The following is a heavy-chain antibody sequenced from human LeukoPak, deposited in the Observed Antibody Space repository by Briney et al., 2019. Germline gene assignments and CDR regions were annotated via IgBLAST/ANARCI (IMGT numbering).Heavy chain of an antibody. D-gene: IGHD6-19*01. CDR1: GFTFSSYA. J-gene: IGHJ4*02. CDR3: ASTYSSGWYLYYFDY. Sequence: GRSLRLSCAASGFTFSSYAMHWVRQAPGKGLEWVAVISYDGSNKYYADSVKGRFTISRDNSKNTLYLQMNSLRAEDTVVYYCASTYSSGWYLYYFDYWGQGTLVTVSS. CDR2: ISYDGSNK. V-gene: IGHV3-30-3*01.